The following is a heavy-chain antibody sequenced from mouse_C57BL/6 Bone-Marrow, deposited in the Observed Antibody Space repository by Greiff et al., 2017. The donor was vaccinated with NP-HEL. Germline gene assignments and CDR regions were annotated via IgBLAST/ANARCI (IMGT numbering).Heavy chain of an antibody. CDR1: GYTFTSYW. J-gene: IGHJ2*01. Sequence: QVQLKQSGAELVRPGSSVKLSCKASGYTFTSYWMDWVKQRPGQGLEWIGNIYPSDSETHYNQKFKDKATLTVDKSSSTAYMQLSSLTSEDSAVYYCATLRRYYFDYWGQGTTLTVSS. V-gene: IGHV1-61*01. D-gene: IGHD1-1*01. CDR3: ATLRRYYFDY. CDR2: IYPSDSET.